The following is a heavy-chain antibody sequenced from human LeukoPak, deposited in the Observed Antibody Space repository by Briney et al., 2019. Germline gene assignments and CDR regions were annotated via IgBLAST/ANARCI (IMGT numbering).Heavy chain of an antibody. V-gene: IGHV4-61*02. CDR1: GGSISSGSYY. D-gene: IGHD2-2*01. CDR3: ARGRRYCSNPNCYAELDY. CDR2: IYTSGST. Sequence: PSQTLSLTCTVSGGSISSGSYYWSWIRQPAGKGLEWIGRIYTSGSTNYNPSLKSRVTISVDTSKNQFSLKLSSVTAADTAVYYCARGRRYCSNPNCYAELDYWGQGTLVTVSS. J-gene: IGHJ4*02.